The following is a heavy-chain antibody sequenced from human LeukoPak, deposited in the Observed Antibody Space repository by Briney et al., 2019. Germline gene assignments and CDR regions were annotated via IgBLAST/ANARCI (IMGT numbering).Heavy chain of an antibody. CDR1: GYTFTSYY. D-gene: IGHD3-10*01. V-gene: IGHV1-46*01. CDR2: INPSGGST. Sequence: ASVKVSCKASGYTFTSYYMHWVRQAPGQGLEWMGIINPSGGSTNYAQKFQGRVTMTRDTSTSTVYMELSSLRSEDTAVYYCARVPITMVRGVRYNWFDPWGQGTLVTVSS. J-gene: IGHJ5*02. CDR3: ARVPITMVRGVRYNWFDP.